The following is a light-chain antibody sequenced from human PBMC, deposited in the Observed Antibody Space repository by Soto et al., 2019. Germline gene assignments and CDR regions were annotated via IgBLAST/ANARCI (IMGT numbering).Light chain of an antibody. CDR2: VNSDGSH. Sequence: QSVLTQSPSASASLGASVKLTCTLNSGHSSYAIAWHQQQPEKGPRYLMKVNSDGSHNKGDGIPDRFSGSSSGAERYLTISSLQSEDEADYYCQTWGTGINVVFGGGTKLTVL. V-gene: IGLV4-69*02. CDR1: SGHSSYA. J-gene: IGLJ2*01. CDR3: QTWGTGINVV.